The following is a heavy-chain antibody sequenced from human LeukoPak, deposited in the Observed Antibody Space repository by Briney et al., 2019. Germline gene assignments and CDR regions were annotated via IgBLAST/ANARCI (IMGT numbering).Heavy chain of an antibody. V-gene: IGHV4-30-4*01. CDR1: GGSISSGDYS. CDR2: IYYSGST. Sequence: PSETLSLTCTVSGGSISSGDYSWSWIRQPPGKGLEWIGYIYYSGSTYYNPSLKSRVTIPVDTSKNQFSLKLSSVTAADTAVYYCARAQRYLLLFDPWGQGTLVTVSS. D-gene: IGHD3-16*02. CDR3: ARAQRYLLLFDP. J-gene: IGHJ5*02.